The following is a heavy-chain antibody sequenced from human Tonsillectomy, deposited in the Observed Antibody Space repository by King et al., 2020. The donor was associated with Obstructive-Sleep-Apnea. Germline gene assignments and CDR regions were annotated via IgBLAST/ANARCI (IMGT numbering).Heavy chain of an antibody. CDR3: ARRRTPRWYLDY. J-gene: IGHJ4*02. Sequence: VQLQQWGAGVLEPSETLTLTCAVSNGSLNSYYWIWIRQPPGQGLECVGEINRSGTTYYSPSLESRVTISVDTSKNQFSLRLKSVTAADSAVYFCARRRTPRWYLDYWGQGTLVTVSS. V-gene: IGHV4-34*01. D-gene: IGHD4-23*01. CDR1: NGSLNSYY. CDR2: INRSGTT.